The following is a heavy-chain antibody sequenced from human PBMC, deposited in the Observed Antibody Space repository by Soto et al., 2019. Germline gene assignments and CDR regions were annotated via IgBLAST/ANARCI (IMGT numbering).Heavy chain of an antibody. J-gene: IGHJ6*02. CDR3: ARAGYDSSGYYFYAMHX. Sequence: SGGSLRLSCVASGFILSGYDMHWVRQATGEGLEWVSSICTAGDPYYSGSVKGRFTISRGNAENSVYLQMNSLRAGDTAVYYCARAGYDSSGYYFYAMHXWGPGTTFTVS. D-gene: IGHD3-22*01. CDR2: ICTAGDP. V-gene: IGHV3-13*05. CDR1: GFILSGYD.